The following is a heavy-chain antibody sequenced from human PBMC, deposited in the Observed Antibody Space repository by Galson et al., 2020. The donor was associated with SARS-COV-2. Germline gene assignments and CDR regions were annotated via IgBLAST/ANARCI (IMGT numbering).Heavy chain of an antibody. J-gene: IGHJ6*02. CDR3: ARGRYHREVPAANGYAYYYYYGMDV. CDR1: GYTFTSYD. V-gene: IGHV1-8*01. Sequence: ASVKVSCKASGYTFTSYDINWVRQATGQGLEWMGWMNPNSGNTGYAQKFQGRVTMTRNTSISTAYMELSSLRSEDTAVYYCARGRYHREVPAANGYAYYYYYGMDVWGQGTTVTVSS. CDR2: MNPNSGNT. D-gene: IGHD2-2*01.